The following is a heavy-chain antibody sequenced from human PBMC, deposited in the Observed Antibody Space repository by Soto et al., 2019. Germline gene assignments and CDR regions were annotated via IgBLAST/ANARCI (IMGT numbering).Heavy chain of an antibody. V-gene: IGHV1-18*01. CDR3: ARIKEYDFWSGYYWWWSDY. J-gene: IGHJ4*02. CDR2: ISAYNGNT. Sequence: GASVKVSCKASGYTFTSYGISWVRQAPGQGLEWMGWISAYNGNTNYAQKLQGRVTMTTDTSTSTAYMELRSLRSDDTAVYYCARIKEYDFWSGYYWWWSDYWGQGTLVTVSS. CDR1: GYTFTSYG. D-gene: IGHD3-3*01.